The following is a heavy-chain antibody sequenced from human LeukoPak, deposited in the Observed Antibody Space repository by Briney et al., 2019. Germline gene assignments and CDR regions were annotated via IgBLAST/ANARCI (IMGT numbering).Heavy chain of an antibody. CDR2: ISYDGSNK. V-gene: IGHV3-30*18. D-gene: IGHD4-23*01. CDR1: GFTFSSYG. Sequence: GGSLRLSCAASGFTFSSYGMHWVRQAPGKGLEWVAVISYDGSNKYCADSVKGRFTISRDNSKNTLYLQMNSLRAEDTAVYYCAKDLGDYDGNSDLNYWGQGTLVTVSS. CDR3: AKDLGDYDGNSDLNY. J-gene: IGHJ4*02.